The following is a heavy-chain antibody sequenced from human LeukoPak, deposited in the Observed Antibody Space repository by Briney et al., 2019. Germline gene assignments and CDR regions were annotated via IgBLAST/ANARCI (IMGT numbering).Heavy chain of an antibody. CDR2: IKQDGTEK. V-gene: IGHV3-7*04. Sequence: GGSLRLSCAASGFTFTTYWMSWVRQAPGKGLEWVANIKQDGTEKYCVDSVKGRFTISRDNSKNTLYLQMNSLRAEDTAVYYCARGVRIAVAGNIDYWGQGTLVTVSS. CDR3: ARGVRIAVAGNIDY. D-gene: IGHD6-19*01. CDR1: GFTFTTYW. J-gene: IGHJ4*02.